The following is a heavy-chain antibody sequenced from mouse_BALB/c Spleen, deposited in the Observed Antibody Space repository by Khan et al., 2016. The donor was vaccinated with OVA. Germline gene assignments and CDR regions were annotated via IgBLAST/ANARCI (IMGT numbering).Heavy chain of an antibody. V-gene: IGHV2-9-2*01. Sequence: QVHVKQSGPGLVAPSLSLSITCTVSGFSLTSYDISWIRQPPGKGLQWLGVIWTGGDTNYNSAFMSRLRISKDNSNCQVFLKINSLLTADTALYYCGRGSYFDYWGQGTTLTVSS. CDR2: IWTGGDT. CDR1: GFSLTSYD. J-gene: IGHJ2*01. CDR3: GRGSYFDY.